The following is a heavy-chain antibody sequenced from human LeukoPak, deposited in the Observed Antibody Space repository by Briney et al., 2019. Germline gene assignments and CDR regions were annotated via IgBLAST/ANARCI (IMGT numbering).Heavy chain of an antibody. CDR3: ARLFSGWYYFDY. CDR2: IYYSGST. V-gene: IGHV4-31*03. CDR1: GGSISSGGYY. Sequence: SETLSLTCTVSGGSISSGGYYWSWIRQHPGKGLEWIGYIYYSGSTYYNPSLKSRVTISVDTSKNQFSLKLSSVTAADTAVYYCARLFSGWYYFDYWGQGTLVTVSS. D-gene: IGHD6-19*01. J-gene: IGHJ4*02.